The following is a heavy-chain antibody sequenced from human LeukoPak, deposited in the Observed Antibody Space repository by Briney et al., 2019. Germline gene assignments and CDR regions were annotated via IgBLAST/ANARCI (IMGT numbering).Heavy chain of an antibody. CDR1: GFTFSSYW. CDR2: IKQDGSEK. V-gene: IGHV3-7*05. Sequence: GGSLRLSCADSGFTFSSYWMSWVRQAPGKGLEWVANIKQDGSEKYYVDSVKGRFTISRDNAKNSLYLQMNSLRAEDTAVYYCARDGVGGGKPDYWGQGTLVTVSS. CDR3: ARDGVGGGKPDY. J-gene: IGHJ4*02. D-gene: IGHD4-23*01.